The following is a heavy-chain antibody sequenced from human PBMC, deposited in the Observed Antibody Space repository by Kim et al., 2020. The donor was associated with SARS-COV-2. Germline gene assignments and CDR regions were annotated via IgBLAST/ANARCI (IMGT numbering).Heavy chain of an antibody. J-gene: IGHJ4*02. V-gene: IGHV4-39*01. CDR1: GDSITNDGHA. CDR2: MYNGGTP. Sequence: SETLSLTCTVSGDSITNDGHAWGWVRQPPGKGPEWIGIMYNGGTPYYNPSLESRVTLSVDTSKNEFSLKVRSVTAADTATYYCARHFDYCLGDWGRGTVLTVSS. CDR3: ARHFDYCLGD. D-gene: IGHD2-15*01.